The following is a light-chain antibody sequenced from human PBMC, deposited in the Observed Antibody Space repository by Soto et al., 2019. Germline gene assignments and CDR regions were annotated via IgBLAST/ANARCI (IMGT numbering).Light chain of an antibody. V-gene: IGKV1-12*01. J-gene: IGKJ4*01. Sequence: DIQRTQAPYSVSASVGDRVTITCRASERINTYLAWYQQQPGKAPKLLIYAASSLQSGVPSRFSGSGSGTEFTLTISNLQPEDFATYYCQQANSPPLTFGGGTKVDIK. CDR1: ERINTY. CDR2: AAS. CDR3: QQANSPPLT.